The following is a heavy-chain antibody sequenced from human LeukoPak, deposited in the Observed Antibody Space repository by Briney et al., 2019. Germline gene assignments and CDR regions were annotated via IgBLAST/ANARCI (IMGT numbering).Heavy chain of an antibody. CDR1: GFTFSGSA. D-gene: IGHD3-22*01. J-gene: IGHJ4*02. CDR2: IRSKANSYAT. Sequence: GGSLRLSCAASGFTFSGSAMHWVREASGKGVEGVGRIRSKANSYATAYAASVNGRFTISRDDSQHTAYLQMNSLKTEDTAVYYCTRHVASYYYDSSGGYWGQGTLVTVSS. V-gene: IGHV3-73*01. CDR3: TRHVASYYYDSSGGY.